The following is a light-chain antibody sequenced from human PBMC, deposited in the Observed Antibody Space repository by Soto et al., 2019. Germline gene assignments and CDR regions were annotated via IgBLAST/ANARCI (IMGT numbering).Light chain of an antibody. CDR1: ESVGSSL. CDR3: QQYSNWPPIT. CDR2: AAS. Sequence: EIVLTQSPGTLSLSPGERATLSCRTSESVGSSLLALYQQKPGQAPRLLIYAASSRATGISDRFSGSGSGTEFTLTISSLQSEDFAVYYCQQYSNWPPITFGQGTRLEI. V-gene: IGKV3-20*01. J-gene: IGKJ5*01.